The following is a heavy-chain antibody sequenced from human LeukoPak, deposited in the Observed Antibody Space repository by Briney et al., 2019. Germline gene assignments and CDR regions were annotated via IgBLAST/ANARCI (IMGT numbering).Heavy chain of an antibody. D-gene: IGHD3-3*01. CDR3: ARDHYYDFWSGYYTGVDY. Sequence: PGGSLRLSCAASGFTFSSYSMNWVRQAPGKGLKWVSYISSSSSTIYYADSVKGRFTISRDNAKNSLYLQMNSLRAEDTAVYYCARDHYYDFWSGYYTGVDYWGQGTLVTVSS. J-gene: IGHJ4*02. CDR1: GFTFSSYS. CDR2: ISSSSSTI. V-gene: IGHV3-48*04.